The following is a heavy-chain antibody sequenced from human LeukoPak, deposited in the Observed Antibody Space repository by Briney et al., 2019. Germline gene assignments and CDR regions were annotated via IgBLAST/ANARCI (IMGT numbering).Heavy chain of an antibody. CDR2: IEYSGST. D-gene: IGHD2-2*01. Sequence: SETLSLTCAVSGGSIGSSSNYWGWIRQPPGKGLEWIGSIEYSGSTYYNLSLKSRVTISVDPSKNQFSLKLTSVTAADTAVYYCARLGIGVVPSAMLGDYYFDYWGQGTLVTVSS. CDR1: GGSIGSSSNY. CDR3: ARLGIGVVPSAMLGDYYFDY. J-gene: IGHJ4*02. V-gene: IGHV4-39*01.